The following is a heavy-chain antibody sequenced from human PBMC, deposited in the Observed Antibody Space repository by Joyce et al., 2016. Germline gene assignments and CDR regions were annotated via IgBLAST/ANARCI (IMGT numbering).Heavy chain of an antibody. V-gene: IGHV3-21*02. J-gene: IGHJ5*02. CDR2: ISSSSSYI. D-gene: IGHD3-10*01. CDR1: GFTFSSYS. Sequence: EVQLVESGGGLVKPGGSLRLSCAASGFTFSSYSMNWVRQGPGKGLEWVSSISSSSSYIYYADSGNGRFTISRDNAKNSLYLQMNSLRAEDTAVYYCARGKDFYGPGSYSNWFDPWGQGTLVTVSS. CDR3: ARGKDFYGPGSYSNWFDP.